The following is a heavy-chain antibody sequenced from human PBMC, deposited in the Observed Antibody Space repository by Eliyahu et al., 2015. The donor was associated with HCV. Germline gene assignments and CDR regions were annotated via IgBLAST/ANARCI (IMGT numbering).Heavy chain of an antibody. D-gene: IGHD2-8*02. CDR2: ISANTAHK. CDR1: GFXFXXXR. Sequence: EVQLVESGGGLLQPGGSLXLSCAASGFXFXXXRRNWVRQGPGKGLEWVSYISANTAHKHYADSVRGRFAISRDNAKSSLYLQMNGLRAEDSAVYYCTRDPLHCVDGACMSGMDVWGQGTTVTVSS. J-gene: IGHJ6*02. V-gene: IGHV3-48*01. CDR3: TRDPLHCVDGACMSGMDV.